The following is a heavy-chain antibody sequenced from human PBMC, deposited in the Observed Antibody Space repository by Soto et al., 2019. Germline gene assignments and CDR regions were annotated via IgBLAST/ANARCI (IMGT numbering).Heavy chain of an antibody. Sequence: QVQLVESGGGLVKPGESLRLSCAASGFTLSDYYMTWVRQTPGKGLEWISYISSTGGTVNYADSVKGRFTISRDNIKNSLVLQMTSLRDEDTAVYYGARDGLDYYGLDVWGQGTTVTVSS. V-gene: IGHV3-11*01. CDR2: ISSTGGTV. CDR1: GFTLSDYY. CDR3: ARDGLDYYGLDV. J-gene: IGHJ6*02.